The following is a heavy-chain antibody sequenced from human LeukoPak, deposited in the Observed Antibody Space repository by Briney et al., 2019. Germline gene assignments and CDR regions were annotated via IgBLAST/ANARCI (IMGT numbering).Heavy chain of an antibody. J-gene: IGHJ5*02. V-gene: IGHV4-39*07. CDR2: IYYSGST. D-gene: IGHD3-10*01. CDR1: GGSISSSSYY. Sequence: SETLSLTCTVSGGSISSSSYYWGWIRQPPGKGLEWIGSIYYSGSTYYNLSLKSRVTISVDTSKNQFSLKLSSVTAADTAVYYCARDRLGALISWGQGTLVTVSS. CDR3: ARDRLGALIS.